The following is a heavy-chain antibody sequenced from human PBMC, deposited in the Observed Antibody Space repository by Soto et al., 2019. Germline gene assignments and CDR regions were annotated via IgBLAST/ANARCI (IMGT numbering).Heavy chain of an antibody. CDR1: GYTFFSYA. D-gene: IGHD3-22*01. CDR3: ARHHGPMTADNWFDP. J-gene: IGHJ5*02. CDR2: ISGYNGHT. V-gene: IGHV1-18*01. Sequence: ASVKVSCRASGYTFFSYAISWVRQARGQGLEWMGWISGYNGHTNYAQNFQGRLTLTTDPSTSTAYMELRSLRSDDTAVYYCARHHGPMTADNWFDPWGQGTQVTVSS.